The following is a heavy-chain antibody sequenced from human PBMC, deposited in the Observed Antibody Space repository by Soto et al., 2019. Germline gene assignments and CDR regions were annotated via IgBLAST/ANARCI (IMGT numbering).Heavy chain of an antibody. Sequence: SWEAPGYTYTCYYLSSARQSPRQGLEWMGWINPNSGGTNYAQKFQGRVTMTRDTSISTAYMELSSLRSEDTAVYSCARANGFGSGSYYNGRDYYTGTAVWG. J-gene: IGHJ6*04. CDR3: ARANGFGSGSYYNGRDYYTGTAV. V-gene: IGHV1-2*02. D-gene: IGHD3-10*01. CDR1: GYTYTCYY. CDR2: INPNSGGT.